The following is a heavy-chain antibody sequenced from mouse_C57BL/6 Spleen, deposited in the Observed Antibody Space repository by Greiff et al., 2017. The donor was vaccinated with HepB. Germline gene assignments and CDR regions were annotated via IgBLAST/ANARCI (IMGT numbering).Heavy chain of an antibody. Sequence: QVQLKQPGAELVMPGASVKLSCKASGYTFTSYWMHWVKQRPGQGLEWIGEIDPSDSYTNYNQKFKGKSTLTVDKSSSTAYMQLSSLTSEDSAVYYCAVRYFDVWGTGTTVTVSS. CDR3: AVRYFDV. J-gene: IGHJ1*03. CDR1: GYTFTSYW. V-gene: IGHV1-69*01. CDR2: IDPSDSYT.